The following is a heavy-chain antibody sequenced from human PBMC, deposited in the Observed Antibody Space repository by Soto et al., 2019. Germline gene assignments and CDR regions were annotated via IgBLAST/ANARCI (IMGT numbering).Heavy chain of an antibody. CDR2: ISYDGSNK. V-gene: IGHV3-30*04. D-gene: IGHD6-19*01. CDR3: AKAETETYSSGWFNWFDP. J-gene: IGHJ5*02. CDR1: GFTFSSYA. Sequence: QVQLVESGGGVVQPGRSLRLSCAASGFTFSSYAMHWVRQAPGKGLEWVAVISYDGSNKYYADSVKGRFTISRDNSKNTLYLQMNSLRAEDTAVYYCAKAETETYSSGWFNWFDPWGQGTLVTVSS.